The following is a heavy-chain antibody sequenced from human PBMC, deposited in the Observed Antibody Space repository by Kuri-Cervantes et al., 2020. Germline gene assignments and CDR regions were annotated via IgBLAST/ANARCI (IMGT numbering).Heavy chain of an antibody. CDR1: GYTFTSYG. CDR2: ISAYNGNT. V-gene: IGHV1-18*01. J-gene: IGHJ6*02. D-gene: IGHD3-10*01. CDR3: AREYLYYYGSGKYGMDV. Sequence: ASVKVSCKASGYTFTSYGISWVRQAPGQGLEWMGWISAYNGNTNYAQKFQGRVTMTRDTSISTAYMELSRLRSDDTAVYYCAREYLYYYGSGKYGMDVWGQGTTVTVSS.